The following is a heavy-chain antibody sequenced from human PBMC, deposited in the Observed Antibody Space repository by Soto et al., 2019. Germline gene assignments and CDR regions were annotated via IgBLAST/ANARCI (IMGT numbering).Heavy chain of an antibody. CDR2: IYYSGST. CDR3: ARRQEGAGPFPYTWLGP. J-gene: IGHJ5*02. D-gene: IGHD1-26*01. Sequence: SETLSLTCTVSGGSISSYYWSWIRQPPGKGLEWIGYIYYSGSTNYSPSFQGQVTISADKSIGTAYLQWNSLQASDTAMYYCARRQEGAGPFPYTWLGPWGQGTLVTVSS. CDR1: GGSISSYY. V-gene: IGHV4-59*12.